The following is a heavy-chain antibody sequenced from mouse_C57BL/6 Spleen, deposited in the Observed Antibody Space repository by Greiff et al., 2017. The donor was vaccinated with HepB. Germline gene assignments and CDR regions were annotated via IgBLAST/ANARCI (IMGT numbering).Heavy chain of an antibody. J-gene: IGHJ1*03. CDR3: TKRSDGSYWYFDV. D-gene: IGHD2-3*01. CDR2: IYPGNSDT. Sequence: EVQLQQSGTVLARPGASVKMSCKTSGYTFTSYWMHWVKQRPGQGLEWIGAIYPGNSDTSYNQKFKGKAKLTAVTSASTAYMELSSLTNEDSAVYYCTKRSDGSYWYFDVWGTGTTVTVSS. CDR1: GYTFTSYW. V-gene: IGHV1-5*01.